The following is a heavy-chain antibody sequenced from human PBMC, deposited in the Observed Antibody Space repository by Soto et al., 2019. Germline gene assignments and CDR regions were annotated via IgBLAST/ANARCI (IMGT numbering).Heavy chain of an antibody. V-gene: IGHV4-61*08. J-gene: IGHJ5*02. CDR1: GAALSSGGDF. Sequence: PSETLSLTCTVSGAALSSGGDFYTWVRQPPGKGLEWLGYIYYSGGTNYNPSLKSRVTISLDKSKSQFSLRLISVTAADTAVYYWTREQSDDNYFAPWGQGTLVTLS. CDR3: TREQSDDNYFAP. CDR2: IYYSGGT. D-gene: IGHD6-19*01.